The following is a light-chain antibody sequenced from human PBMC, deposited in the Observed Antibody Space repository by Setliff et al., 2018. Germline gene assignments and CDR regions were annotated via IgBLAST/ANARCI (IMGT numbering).Light chain of an antibody. J-gene: IGLJ1*01. CDR3: SSYADSNILL. CDR2: DVT. CDR1: SNDVWGHNY. V-gene: IGLV2-8*01. Sequence: QSALTQPPSASGSPGQSVTISCTGTSNDVWGHNYVSWYQQHPGKAPQLIIYDVTKRPSGVPDRFSGSKSGSTASLTVSGLQAEDEAEYYCSSYADSNILLLGSGTKVTGL.